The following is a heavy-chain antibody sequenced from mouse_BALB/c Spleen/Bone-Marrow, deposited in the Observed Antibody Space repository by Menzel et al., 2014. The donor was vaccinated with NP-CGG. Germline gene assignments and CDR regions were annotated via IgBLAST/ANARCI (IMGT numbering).Heavy chain of an antibody. CDR3: ARDVQYDIHGYFDV. CDR1: GFTFTDYY. Sequence: EVQVVESGGGLVQPGGSLRLSCAPSGFTFTDYYMSWVRQPPGKALEWLGFIRNKANGYTTDYSASVRGRFTISRDNSQSILYLQMNTLRTEDSATYYCARDVQYDIHGYFDVWGAGTTVTVSS. D-gene: IGHD2-10*02. CDR2: IRNKANGYTT. J-gene: IGHJ1*01. V-gene: IGHV7-3*02.